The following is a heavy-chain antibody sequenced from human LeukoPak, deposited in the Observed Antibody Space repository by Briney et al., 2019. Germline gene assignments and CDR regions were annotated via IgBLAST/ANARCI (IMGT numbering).Heavy chain of an antibody. V-gene: IGHV3-53*01. Sequence: GGSLRLSCTVSGFTVSSNSMSWVRQAPGKGLEWVSFIYSGVGPHYSDSVKGRFTISRDDSKNTLYLQMNSLRAEDTAVYYCARARRQWLVGANIRGDNPPYYYDYWGQGILVTVSS. CDR3: ARARRQWLVGANIRGDNPPYYYDY. CDR1: GFTVSSNS. J-gene: IGHJ4*02. D-gene: IGHD6-19*01. CDR2: IYSGVGP.